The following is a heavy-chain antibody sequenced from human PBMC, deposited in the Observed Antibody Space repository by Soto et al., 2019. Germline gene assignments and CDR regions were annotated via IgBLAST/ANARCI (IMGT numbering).Heavy chain of an antibody. CDR1: GFSLSTSGVG. CDR3: AHRKWSAAGTGYLDL. CDR2: IYWDDDK. D-gene: IGHD6-13*01. V-gene: IGHV2-5*02. J-gene: IGHJ2*01. Sequence: QITLKESSPTLVKPTQTLTLTCTFSGFSLSTSGVGVGWIRQPPGKALEWLALIYWDDDKRYSPSLKSRLTITKDTSKDQVVLTMTNMDPVDTAIYYCAHRKWSAAGTGYLDLWGRGTLVTVSS.